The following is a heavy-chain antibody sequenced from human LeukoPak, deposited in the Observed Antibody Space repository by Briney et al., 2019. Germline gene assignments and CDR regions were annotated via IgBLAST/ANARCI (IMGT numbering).Heavy chain of an antibody. CDR2: INHSGST. CDR1: DGSFSGYY. D-gene: IGHD3-10*01. CDR3: ARGRRFREYYGSGSYPARFDY. J-gene: IGHJ4*02. V-gene: IGHV4-34*01. Sequence: KPSETLSLTCAVYDGSFSGYYWSWIRQPPGKGLEWIGEINHSGSTNYNPSLKSRVTISIDTSKNQFSLKLSSVTAADTAVYYCARGRRFREYYGSGSYPARFDYWGQGTLVTVSS.